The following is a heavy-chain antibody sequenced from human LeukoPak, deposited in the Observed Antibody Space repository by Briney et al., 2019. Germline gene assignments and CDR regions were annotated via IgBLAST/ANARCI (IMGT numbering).Heavy chain of an antibody. Sequence: ASVKVSCKTSGYTFTSYYIHWVRQAPGQGLEWMGIIYPGGGSTNYAQKFQGRLTMTRDMSTSTVYMELSSLRAEDTAVYYCAKEYTRTMIVVAWTWGQGTLVTVSS. J-gene: IGHJ5*02. V-gene: IGHV1-46*01. CDR3: AKEYTRTMIVVAWT. CDR1: GYTFTSYY. D-gene: IGHD3-22*01. CDR2: IYPGGGST.